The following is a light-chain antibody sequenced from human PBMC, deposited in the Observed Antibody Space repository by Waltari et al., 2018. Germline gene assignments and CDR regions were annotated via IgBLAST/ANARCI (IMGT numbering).Light chain of an antibody. J-gene: IGLJ2*01. V-gene: IGLV4-69*01. Sequence: QLVLTQSPSASASLGASVKLTCTLSRGHTNYAIAWHQQQPKKGPRFLMKLNSAGSHTKGDGIPDRFSGSSSGAERFLTISSLQSEDEGDYYCQTWDTDIHVVFGGGTKL. CDR1: RGHTNYA. CDR3: QTWDTDIHVV. CDR2: LNSAGSH.